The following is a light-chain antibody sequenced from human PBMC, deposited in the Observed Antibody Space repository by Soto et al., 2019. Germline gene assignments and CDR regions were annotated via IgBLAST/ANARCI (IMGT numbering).Light chain of an antibody. CDR3: QHYTNWPPT. V-gene: IGKV3-15*01. J-gene: IGKJ4*01. CDR1: QLVSSN. Sequence: DIVMTQSPSTLSVSPGERATLSCTASQLVSSNFAWYQQKPGQAPRLLIYGASTRATGIPARFSGSGSGTDFTLTISSLEAEDFAVYYCQHYTNWPPTFGEGTKLEIK. CDR2: GAS.